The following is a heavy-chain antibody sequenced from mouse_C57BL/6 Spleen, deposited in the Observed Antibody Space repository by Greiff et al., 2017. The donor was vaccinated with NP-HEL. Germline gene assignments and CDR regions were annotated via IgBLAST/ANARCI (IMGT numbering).Heavy chain of an antibody. D-gene: IGHD1-1*01. V-gene: IGHV1-53*01. CDR3: AVITTVVEDFDY. CDR2: INPSNGGT. CDR1: GYTFTSYW. Sequence: QVQLQQPGTELVKPGASVKLSCKASGYTFTSYWMHWVKQRPGPGLEWIGNINPSNGGTNYNEKFKSKATLTVDKSSSTAYMQLSSLTSEDSAVYYCAVITTVVEDFDYWGQGTTLTVSS. J-gene: IGHJ2*01.